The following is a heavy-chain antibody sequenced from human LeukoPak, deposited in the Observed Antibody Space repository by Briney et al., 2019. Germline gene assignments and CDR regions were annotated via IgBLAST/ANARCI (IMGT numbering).Heavy chain of an antibody. CDR3: ARDQSTPMYY. J-gene: IGHJ4*02. Sequence: SVKVSCKASGGTFSSYAISWVRQAPGQGLEWMGRIILILGIANYAQKFQGRVTITADKSTSTAYMELSSLRSEDTAVYYCARDQSTPMYYWGQGTLVTVSS. V-gene: IGHV1-69*04. CDR2: IILILGIA. CDR1: GGTFSSYA.